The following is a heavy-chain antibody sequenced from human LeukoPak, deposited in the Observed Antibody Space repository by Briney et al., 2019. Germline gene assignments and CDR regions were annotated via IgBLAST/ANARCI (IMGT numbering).Heavy chain of an antibody. CDR1: GFTFSNAW. CDR3: TTDSYYYDSSGYYVYYFDY. CDR2: IKSKTGGGTT. Sequence: GGSLRLSCAASGFTFSNAWMSWVRQAPGKGLEWVGRIKSKTGGGTTDYAAPVKGRFTISRDDSKNTLYLQMNSLKTEDTAVYYCTTDSYYYDSSGYYVYYFDYWGQGTLVTVSS. V-gene: IGHV3-15*01. D-gene: IGHD3-22*01. J-gene: IGHJ4*02.